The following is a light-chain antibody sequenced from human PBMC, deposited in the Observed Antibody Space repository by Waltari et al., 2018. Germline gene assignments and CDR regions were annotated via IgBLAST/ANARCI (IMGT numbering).Light chain of an antibody. Sequence: EIVMTQSPATLSVSPGERATLSCRASQSVSSNLAWYQQKPGQAPRLLIYGASTRATCSPARFSGSGSGTEFTLTISSMQSEDFAFYYCQQYNNWPPGTFGQGTKVEIK. J-gene: IGKJ1*01. CDR1: QSVSSN. CDR2: GAS. CDR3: QQYNNWPPGT. V-gene: IGKV3-15*01.